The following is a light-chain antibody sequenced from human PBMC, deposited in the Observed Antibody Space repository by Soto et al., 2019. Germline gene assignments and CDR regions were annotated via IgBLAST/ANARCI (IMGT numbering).Light chain of an antibody. J-gene: IGLJ2*01. CDR2: DVT. Sequence: SVLNQPSSVSGSPGQSTTLSCTRTRSVVGGYNEVSWYQQRPGKAPKLMIYDVTNRPSGVSNRFSGSKSGNTASLTISGLQAEDEAYYYCSSHAAGSTLIFGGGTKVTVL. V-gene: IGLV2-14*03. CDR1: RSVVGGYNE. CDR3: SSHAAGSTLI.